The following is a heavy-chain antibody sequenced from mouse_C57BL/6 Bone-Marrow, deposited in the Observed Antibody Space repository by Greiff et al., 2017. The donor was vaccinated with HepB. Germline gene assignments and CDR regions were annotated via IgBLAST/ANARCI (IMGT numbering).Heavy chain of an antibody. CDR3: ARSRSNYPYSMDY. CDR2: INPSNGGT. J-gene: IGHJ4*01. D-gene: IGHD2-5*01. CDR1: GYTFTSYW. V-gene: IGHV1-53*01. Sequence: QVQLQQPGTELVKPGASVKLSCKASGYTFTSYWMHWVKQRPGQGLEWIGYINPSNGGTNYNEKFKSKATLTVDKSYSTAYMQLISLTSEDSAVYYCARSRSNYPYSMDYWGQGTSVTVSS.